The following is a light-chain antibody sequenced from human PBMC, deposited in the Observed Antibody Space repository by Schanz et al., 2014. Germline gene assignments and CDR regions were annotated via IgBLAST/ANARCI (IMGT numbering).Light chain of an antibody. V-gene: IGLV1-44*01. Sequence: SVLTQPPSASGTPGQRVTISCSGSSSNIGSNTVNWYQQLPGTAPKLLIEHNNQRPSGVPDRFSGSKSGTSASLAISGLRSEDEADYYCAAWDDSLSAWVFGGGTKLTVL. CDR3: AAWDDSLSAWV. CDR1: SSNIGSNT. CDR2: HNN. J-gene: IGLJ3*02.